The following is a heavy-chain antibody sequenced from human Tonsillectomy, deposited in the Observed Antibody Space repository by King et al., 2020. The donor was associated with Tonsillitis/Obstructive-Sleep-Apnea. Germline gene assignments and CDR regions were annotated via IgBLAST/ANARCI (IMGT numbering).Heavy chain of an antibody. CDR2: IYSGGST. J-gene: IGHJ4*02. Sequence: VQLVESGGGLVQPGGSLRLSCAASGFTVSNNYMTWVRQAPGKGLEGVSTIYSGGSTYYADSVKGRFTISRDNSKNTLYLHMNSLRAEDTAVYYCAGVVVISFFDYWGQGTLVTVSS. CDR1: GFTVSNNY. V-gene: IGHV3-66*01. D-gene: IGHD3-22*01. CDR3: AGVVVISFFDY.